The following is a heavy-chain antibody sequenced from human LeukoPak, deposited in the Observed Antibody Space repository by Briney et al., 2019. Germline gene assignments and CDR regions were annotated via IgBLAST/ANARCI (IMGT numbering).Heavy chain of an antibody. CDR3: ASSSSSWYIYYYYYMDV. Sequence: SVKVSCKASGGTFSSYAISWVRQAPGQGLEWMGGIIPIFGTANYAQKFQGRVTITADESTSTAYMELSSLRSEDTAVYYCASSSSSWYIYYYYYMDVWGKGTTVTISS. D-gene: IGHD6-13*01. CDR2: IIPIFGTA. J-gene: IGHJ6*03. V-gene: IGHV1-69*13. CDR1: GGTFSSYA.